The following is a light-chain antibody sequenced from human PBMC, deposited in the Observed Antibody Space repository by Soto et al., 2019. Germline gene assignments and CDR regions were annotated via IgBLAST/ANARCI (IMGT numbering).Light chain of an antibody. CDR2: EVT. J-gene: IGLJ1*01. CDR1: SSDIGAYDY. V-gene: IGLV2-14*01. CDR3: FSFTKAHNHI. Sequence: QSALTQPASVSGSPGQSITISCTGTSSDIGAYDYVSWFQQHPDKAPKLMISEVTNRPSGVSDRFSGSKSGNAASLTISGLQAEDEAYYFCFSFTKAHNHIFGNGTKVTV.